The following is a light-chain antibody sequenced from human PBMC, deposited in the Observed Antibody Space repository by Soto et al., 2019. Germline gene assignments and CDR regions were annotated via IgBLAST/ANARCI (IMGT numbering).Light chain of an antibody. CDR1: QSISTY. CDR3: QQSYSTPPT. CDR2: GVF. Sequence: DIQMTQSPSSLSASVGDRVTITCRTSQSISTYLNWYQQKPGKAPKLQIYGVFSLESGVPSRFSGGGSGTDFSLTISSLQPEDFAVYYCQQSYSTPPTCGQGTKVEIK. J-gene: IGKJ2*01. V-gene: IGKV1-39*01.